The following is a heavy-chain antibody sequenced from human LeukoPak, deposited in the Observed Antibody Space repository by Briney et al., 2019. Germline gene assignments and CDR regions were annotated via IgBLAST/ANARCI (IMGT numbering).Heavy chain of an antibody. V-gene: IGHV3-30*18. CDR2: ISFDGSHK. CDR3: AKDRSSTWSFDY. D-gene: IGHD6-13*01. Sequence: PGGSLRLSCAASGFTFSNYGIHWVHQAPGKGLEWVALISFDGSHKYYPDSVKGRFTISRDDSKNTLYLQMNSLRAEDTAVYFCAKDRSSTWSFDYWGQGTLVTVSS. J-gene: IGHJ4*02. CDR1: GFTFSNYG.